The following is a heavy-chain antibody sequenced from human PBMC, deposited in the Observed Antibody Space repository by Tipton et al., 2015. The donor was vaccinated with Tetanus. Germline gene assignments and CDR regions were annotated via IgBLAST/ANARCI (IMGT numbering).Heavy chain of an antibody. V-gene: IGHV6-1*01. Sequence: GLVKPSQTLSLTCAISGDSVSSKSASWNWIRQSPSRGLEWLGRTYYRSRWQTEYAPSVQGRLTINPDTTKRQFSLHLNSVTPEDTAVYYCARQKDNGFDIWGQGTMVSVSS. CDR3: ARQKDNGFDI. CDR1: GDSVSSKSAS. CDR2: TYYRSRWQT. J-gene: IGHJ3*02.